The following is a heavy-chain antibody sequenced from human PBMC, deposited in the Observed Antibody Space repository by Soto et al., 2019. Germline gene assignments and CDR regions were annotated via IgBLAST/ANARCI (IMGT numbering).Heavy chain of an antibody. J-gene: IGHJ6*02. CDR1: GYTFTSYD. Sequence: ASVKVSCKASGYTFTSYDINWVRQATGQGLEWMGWMNPNSGNTGYAQKFQGRVTMTRNTSISTAYMALSSLRSEDTAVYYCASVDNSGSYYYYYGMDVWGPGTTVTVSS. V-gene: IGHV1-8*01. CDR2: MNPNSGNT. CDR3: ASVDNSGSYYYYYGMDV. D-gene: IGHD2-15*01.